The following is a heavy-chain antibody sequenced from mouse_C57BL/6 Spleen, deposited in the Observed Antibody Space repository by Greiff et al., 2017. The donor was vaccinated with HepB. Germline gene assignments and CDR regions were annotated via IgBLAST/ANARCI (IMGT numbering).Heavy chain of an antibody. Sequence: VKLMESGPGLVAPSQSLSITCTVSGFSLTSYGVDWVRQPPGKGLEWLGVIWGGGSTNYNSALMSRLSISKDNSKSQVFLKMNSLQTDDTAMYYCAKRLYYGNYEEYFDVWGTGTTVTVSS. CDR1: GFSLTSYG. J-gene: IGHJ1*03. V-gene: IGHV2-9*01. D-gene: IGHD2-1*01. CDR2: IWGGGST. CDR3: AKRLYYGNYEEYFDV.